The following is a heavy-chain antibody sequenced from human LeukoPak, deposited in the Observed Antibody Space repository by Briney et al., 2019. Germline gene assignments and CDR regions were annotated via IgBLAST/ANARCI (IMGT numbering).Heavy chain of an antibody. J-gene: IGHJ5*02. CDR3: ARLGYSGYDYRNNWFDP. V-gene: IGHV5-51*01. Sequence: GESLKISCKGSGYSFTSYWIGWVRQMPGKGLEWMGIIYPGDSDTRYSPSFQGQVTISADKSISTAYLQWSSLKASDTAMYYCARLGYSGYDYRNNWFDPWGEGTLVTVSS. D-gene: IGHD5-12*01. CDR2: IYPGDSDT. CDR1: GYSFTSYW.